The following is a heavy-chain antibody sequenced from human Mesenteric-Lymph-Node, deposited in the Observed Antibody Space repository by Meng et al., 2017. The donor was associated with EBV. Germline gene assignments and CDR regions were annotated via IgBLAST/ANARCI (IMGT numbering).Heavy chain of an antibody. CDR3: ARDLGADVALDDNWFDP. CDR1: GYTFTNYY. V-gene: IGHV1-46*01. Sequence: QVQLVQSGAEVKKPGASVKVSCKASGYTFTNYYMHWVRQAPGRGLEWMGIINPSAGSTSFAQRFQGRLTMTRDTSTSTFYMELSSLTSEDTAVYYCARDLGADVALDDNWFDPWGQGTLVTVSS. D-gene: IGHD2-15*01. CDR2: INPSAGST. J-gene: IGHJ5*02.